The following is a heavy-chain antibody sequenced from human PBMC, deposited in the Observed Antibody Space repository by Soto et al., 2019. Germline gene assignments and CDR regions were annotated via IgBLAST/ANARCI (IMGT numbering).Heavy chain of an antibody. CDR3: GGFLWGSEGMDV. V-gene: IGHV4-30-4*01. Sequence: QVQLQESGPGLVKPSQTLSLTCTVSGGSISSGDYYWGWIRQPPGTGLEWIGYIYYSGSTYYNPSLKSRVTISVDTSKNQFSLKLSSVTAADTAVYYCGGFLWGSEGMDVWGQGTTVTVSS. D-gene: IGHD3-16*01. CDR2: IYYSGST. J-gene: IGHJ6*02. CDR1: GGSISSGDYY.